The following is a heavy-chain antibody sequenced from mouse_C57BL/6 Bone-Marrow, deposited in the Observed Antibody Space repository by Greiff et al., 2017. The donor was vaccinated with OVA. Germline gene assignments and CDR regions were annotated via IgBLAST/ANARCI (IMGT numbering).Heavy chain of an antibody. Sequence: QVQLQQSGAELVKPGASVKMSCKASGYTFTSYWITWVKQRPGQGLEWIGDIYPGSGSTNYNEKFKSKATLTVDTSSSTAYMQLSSLTSEDSAVYYCAREGGGSYAMDYWGQGTSVTVSS. CDR2: IYPGSGST. J-gene: IGHJ4*01. CDR3: AREGGGSYAMDY. CDR1: GYTFTSYW. V-gene: IGHV1-55*01.